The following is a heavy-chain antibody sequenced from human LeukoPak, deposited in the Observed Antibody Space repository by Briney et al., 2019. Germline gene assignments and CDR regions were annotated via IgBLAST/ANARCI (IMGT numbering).Heavy chain of an antibody. J-gene: IGHJ4*02. D-gene: IGHD2-2*01. V-gene: IGHV4-38-2*02. CDR2: IYHSGST. CDR3: ARDPYCSSTSCYAQEFDY. CDR1: GYSISSGYY. Sequence: SETLSLTCTVSGYSISSGYYWGWIRQPPGKGLEWIGSIYHSGSTYYNPSLKSRVTISVDTSKNQFSLKLSSVTAADTAVYYCARDPYCSSTSCYAQEFDYWGQGTLVTVSS.